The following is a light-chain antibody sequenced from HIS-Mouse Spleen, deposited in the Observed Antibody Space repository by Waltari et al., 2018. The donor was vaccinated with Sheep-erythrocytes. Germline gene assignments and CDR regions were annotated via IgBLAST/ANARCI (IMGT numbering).Light chain of an antibody. CDR2: EGS. V-gene: IGLV2-23*01. CDR1: SSDVGRSNL. CDR3: CSYAGSSTPWV. J-gene: IGLJ3*02. Sequence: QSALTQPASVSGSPGQSIPLPCPGTSSDVGRSNLVSWYQHHPGKAPKLMIYEGSKRPSGVSNRFSGSKSGNTASLTISGLQAEDEADYYCCSYAGSSTPWVFGGGTKLTVL.